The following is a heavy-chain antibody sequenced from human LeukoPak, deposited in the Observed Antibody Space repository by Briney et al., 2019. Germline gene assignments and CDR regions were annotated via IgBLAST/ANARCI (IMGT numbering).Heavy chain of an antibody. D-gene: IGHD2-8*01. CDR2: ISYDGSNK. J-gene: IGHJ3*02. Sequence: GGSLRLSCAASGFTFSSYAMHWVRQAPGKGLEWVAVISYDGSNKYYADSVKGRSTISRDNSNNTLYLQTNSLRAEDTAVYYCAREDNGVSAFDIWGQGTMVTVSS. V-gene: IGHV3-30*04. CDR3: AREDNGVSAFDI. CDR1: GFTFSSYA.